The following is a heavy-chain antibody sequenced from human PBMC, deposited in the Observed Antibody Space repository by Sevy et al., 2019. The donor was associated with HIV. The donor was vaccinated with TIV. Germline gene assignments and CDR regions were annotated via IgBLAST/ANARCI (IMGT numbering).Heavy chain of an antibody. J-gene: IGHJ6*02. V-gene: IGHV3-7*01. CDR3: ARSGGYGSGSPRLYYYYYYGMDV. Sequence: GGSLRLSCAASGFTFSSYWMSWVRQAPGKGLEWVANIKQDGSEKYYVDSVKGRFTISRDNAKNSLYLQMNSRRAEDTAVYYCARSGGYGSGSPRLYYYYYYGMDVWGQGTTVTVSS. D-gene: IGHD3-10*01. CDR2: IKQDGSEK. CDR1: GFTFSSYW.